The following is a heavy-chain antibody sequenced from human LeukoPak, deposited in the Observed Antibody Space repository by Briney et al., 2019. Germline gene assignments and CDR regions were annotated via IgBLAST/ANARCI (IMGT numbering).Heavy chain of an antibody. CDR2: IYYSRST. V-gene: IGHV4-31*03. Sequence: PSQTLSLTCTVSGGSISSGGYYWSWIRQHPGKGLEWIGYIYYSRSTYYNPSLKSRVTISVDTSKNQFSLKLSSVTAADTAVYYCARVARGYSGYGDGLIYGMDVWGQGTTVTVSS. D-gene: IGHD5-12*01. CDR3: ARVARGYSGYGDGLIYGMDV. CDR1: GGSISSGGYY. J-gene: IGHJ6*02.